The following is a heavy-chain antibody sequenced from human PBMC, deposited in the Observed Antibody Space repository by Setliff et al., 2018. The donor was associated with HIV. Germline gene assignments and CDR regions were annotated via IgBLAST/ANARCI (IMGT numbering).Heavy chain of an antibody. CDR2: IIPNSADT. CDR1: GYTFTGYY. V-gene: IGHV1-2*06. J-gene: IGHJ3*02. D-gene: IGHD2-8*01. CDR3: ATKVYCTNGVCLDAFDI. Sequence: ASVKVSCKASGYTFTGYYMHWVRQAPGQGLEWMGRIIPNSADTNYAQKFQGRVTMTRDTSISTAYMELSRLRSDDTAVYYCATKVYCTNGVCLDAFDIWGQGTMVTVSS.